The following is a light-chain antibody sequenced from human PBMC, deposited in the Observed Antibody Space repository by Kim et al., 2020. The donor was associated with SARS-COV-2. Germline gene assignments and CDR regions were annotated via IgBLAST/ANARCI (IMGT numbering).Light chain of an antibody. V-gene: IGKV3-15*01. CDR3: QQYEIWPLFT. CDR2: GAS. J-gene: IGKJ3*01. Sequence: IMMTQSPVTLSVSPGERATLSCRASQSVIRNLPWYQHNVGKVPRLLIYGASTRAAGVPARFSGSRSVTEFAFTISSLQPEDVAVYYFQQYEIWPLFTFGPGTKVDIK. CDR1: QSVIRN.